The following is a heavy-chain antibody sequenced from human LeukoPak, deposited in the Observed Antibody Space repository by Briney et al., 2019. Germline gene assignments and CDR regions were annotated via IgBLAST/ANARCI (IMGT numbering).Heavy chain of an antibody. CDR1: GGSISSGSYY. V-gene: IGHV4-61*02. CDR2: IYTSGST. D-gene: IGHD3-10*01. CDR3: ARILRDRVGPYYYGSGGYKNRFNWFDP. Sequence: PSETLSLTCTVSGGSISSGSYYWTWIRQPAGKGLEWIGRIYTSGSTNYNPSLKSRVTISVDTSKNQFSLKLSSVTAADTAVYYCARILRDRVGPYYYGSGGYKNRFNWFDPWGQGTLVTVSS. J-gene: IGHJ5*02.